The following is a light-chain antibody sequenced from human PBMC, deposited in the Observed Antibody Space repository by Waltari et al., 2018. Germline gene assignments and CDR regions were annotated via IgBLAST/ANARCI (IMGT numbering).Light chain of an antibody. V-gene: IGLV2-14*04. J-gene: IGLJ3*02. CDR3: SSYTSSSTWV. CDR1: SSDVGGYNY. Sequence: VSGSPGQSITISCTGTSSDVGGYNYVSWYQQHPGKAPKLMIYDVSKRPSGVSNRFSGSKSGNTVSLTISGLQAEDEADYYCSSYTSSSTWVFGGGTKLTVL. CDR2: DVS.